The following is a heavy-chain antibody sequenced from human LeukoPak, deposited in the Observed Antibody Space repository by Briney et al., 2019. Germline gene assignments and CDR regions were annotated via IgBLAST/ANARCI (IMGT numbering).Heavy chain of an antibody. Sequence: PGGSLRLSCAASGFIFSSYWMSWVRQAPGKGLEWVANIKQDGSEKAYVDSVKGRFTISRDDAKNSLYLQMNSLRAEDTAVYYCARAILYYYDSSGYYYYFDYWGQGTLVTVSS. J-gene: IGHJ4*02. CDR3: ARAILYYYDSSGYYYYFDY. D-gene: IGHD3-22*01. CDR1: GFIFSSYW. V-gene: IGHV3-7*01. CDR2: IKQDGSEK.